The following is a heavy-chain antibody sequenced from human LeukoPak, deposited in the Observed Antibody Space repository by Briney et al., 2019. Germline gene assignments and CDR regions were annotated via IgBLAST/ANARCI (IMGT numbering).Heavy chain of an antibody. CDR3: ARDGVVPAAILYYYGMDV. J-gene: IGHJ6*02. D-gene: IGHD2-2*01. CDR1: GFTFSSYW. Sequence: GGSLRLSCAASGFTFSSYWMSWVRQAPGKGLEWVANIKQDGSEKFYVDSVKGRFTISRDNAKSSLYLQMNSLRAEDTAVYYSARDGVVPAAILYYYGMDVWGQGTTVTVSS. V-gene: IGHV3-7*01. CDR2: IKQDGSEK.